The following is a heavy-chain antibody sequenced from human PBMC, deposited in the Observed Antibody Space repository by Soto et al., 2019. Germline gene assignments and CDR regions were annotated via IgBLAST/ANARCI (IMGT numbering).Heavy chain of an antibody. CDR1: GFTFSSYA. CDR2: ISGSGGST. CDR3: AKFYCTNGVCYTYYYYYMDV. J-gene: IGHJ6*03. D-gene: IGHD2-8*01. V-gene: IGHV3-23*01. Sequence: GGSLRLSCAASGFTFSSYAMSWVRQAPGKGLKWVSAISGSGGSTYYADSVKGRFTIPRDNSKNTLYLQMNSLRAEDTAVYYCAKFYCTNGVCYTYYYYYMDVWGKGTTVTVSS.